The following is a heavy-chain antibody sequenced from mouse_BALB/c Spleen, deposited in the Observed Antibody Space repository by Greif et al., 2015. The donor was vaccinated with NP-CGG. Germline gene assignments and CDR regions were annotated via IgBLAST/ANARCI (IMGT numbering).Heavy chain of an antibody. CDR1: GFNIKDTY. CDR2: IDPANGNT. CDR3: ARYYRYPYYAMDY. D-gene: IGHD2-14*01. V-gene: IGHV14-3*02. Sequence: VQLQQSGAELVKPGASVKLSCIASGFNIKDTYMHWVKQRPEQGLEWIGRIDPANGNTKYDPKFQGKATITADTSSNPAYLQLSSLTSEDTAVYYCARYYRYPYYAMDYWGQGTSVTVSS. J-gene: IGHJ4*01.